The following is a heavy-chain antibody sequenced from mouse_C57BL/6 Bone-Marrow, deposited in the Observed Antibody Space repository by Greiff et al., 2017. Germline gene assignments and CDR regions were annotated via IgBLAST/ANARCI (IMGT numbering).Heavy chain of an antibody. V-gene: IGHV1-64*01. CDR1: GYTFTSYW. Sequence: VQLQQSGAELVKPGASVKLSCKASGYTFTSYWMHWVKQRPGQGLEWIGMIHPNSGSTNYNEKFKSKATLTVDKSSSTAYMKLSSLTSENSAVYYCARGEDYYYGSRAWFAYWGQGTLVTGSA. D-gene: IGHD1-1*01. CDR3: ARGEDYYYGSRAWFAY. J-gene: IGHJ3*01. CDR2: IHPNSGST.